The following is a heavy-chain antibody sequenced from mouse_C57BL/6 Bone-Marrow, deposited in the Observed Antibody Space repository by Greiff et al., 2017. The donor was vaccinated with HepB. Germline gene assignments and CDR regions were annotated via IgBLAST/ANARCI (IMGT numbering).Heavy chain of an antibody. D-gene: IGHD1-1*01. CDR2: ISYDGSN. V-gene: IGHV3-6*01. J-gene: IGHJ1*03. Sequence: DVKLQESGPGLVKPSQSLSLTCSVTGYSITSGYYWNWIRQFPGNKLEWMGYISYDGSNNYNPSLKNRISITRDTSKNQFFLKLNSVTTEDTATYYCALSTTVVDWYFDVWGTGTTVTVSS. CDR1: GYSITSGYY. CDR3: ALSTTVVDWYFDV.